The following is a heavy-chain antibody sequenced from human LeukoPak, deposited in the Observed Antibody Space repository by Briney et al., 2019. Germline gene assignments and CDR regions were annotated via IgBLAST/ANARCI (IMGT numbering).Heavy chain of an antibody. CDR1: GGSISSSSHY. CDR2: IYYSGST. V-gene: IGHV4-39*07. CDR3: ARGRGYYGSGSYYNVHYYYYMDV. D-gene: IGHD3-10*01. Sequence: SETLSLTCTVSGGSISSSSHYWGWIRQPPGKGLEWIGSIYYSGSTYYNPSLKSRVTISVDTSKNQFSLKLSSVTAADTAVYYCARGRGYYGSGSYYNVHYYYYMDVWGKGTKVTVSS. J-gene: IGHJ6*03.